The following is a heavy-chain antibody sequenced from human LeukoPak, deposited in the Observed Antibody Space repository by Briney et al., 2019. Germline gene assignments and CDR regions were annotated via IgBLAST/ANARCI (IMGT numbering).Heavy chain of an antibody. CDR2: MNPNSGNT. Sequence: ASVKVSCKASGYTFTSYDINWVRQATGQGLEWMGWMNPNSGNTGYAQKFQGRVTMTRNTSISTAYMELSSLRSEDTAVYYCARVTTGTTSDWFDPWGQGTLVTVSS. J-gene: IGHJ5*02. D-gene: IGHD1-1*01. V-gene: IGHV1-8*01. CDR3: ARVTTGTTSDWFDP. CDR1: GYTFTSYD.